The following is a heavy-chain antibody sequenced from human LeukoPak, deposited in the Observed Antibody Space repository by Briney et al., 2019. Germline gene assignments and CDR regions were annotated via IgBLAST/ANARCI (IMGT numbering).Heavy chain of an antibody. CDR1: GFTXTSSA. Sequence: ASVKVSCKASGFTXTSSAVQWVRQARGQGLEWIGWTVLGSGNTNYAQKYQERVTINRDMSTSTAYMELSRLRSDDTAVYYCAREDFTMVRGVTSNWFDPWGQGTLVTVSS. D-gene: IGHD3-10*01. CDR3: AREDFTMVRGVTSNWFDP. V-gene: IGHV1-58*01. J-gene: IGHJ5*02. CDR2: TVLGSGNT.